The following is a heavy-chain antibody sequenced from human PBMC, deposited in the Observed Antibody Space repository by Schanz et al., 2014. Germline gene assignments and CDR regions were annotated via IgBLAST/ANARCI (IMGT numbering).Heavy chain of an antibody. V-gene: IGHV3-33*08. D-gene: IGHD2-15*01. J-gene: IGHJ6*03. CDR1: GFTFSDHF. CDR2: IGYDGSEK. Sequence: PGGSLRLSCAASGFTFSDHFMDWVRQAPGKGLEWVANIGYDGSEKYYVDSVKGRFTISRDNSMNTLHLQMDGLRVEDTAVYYCARDAVALVPEYFMDVWGKGTPVTVSS. CDR3: ARDAVALVPEYFMDV.